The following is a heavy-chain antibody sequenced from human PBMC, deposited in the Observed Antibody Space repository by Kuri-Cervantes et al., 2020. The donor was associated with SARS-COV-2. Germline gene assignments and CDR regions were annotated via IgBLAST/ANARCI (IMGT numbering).Heavy chain of an antibody. V-gene: IGHV3-21*01. CDR3: AREHLYYDFWRWAEYFQH. CDR2: ITGSGSYS. D-gene: IGHD3-3*01. J-gene: IGHJ1*01. CDR1: GFTFRSYT. Sequence: GESLKISCVASGFTFRSYTMTWVRQAPGKALEWVSFITGSGSYSYYADSLKGRMSISKDDAKNSLYLQMNSLRAEDTAVYYCAREHLYYDFWRWAEYFQHWGQGTLVTVSS.